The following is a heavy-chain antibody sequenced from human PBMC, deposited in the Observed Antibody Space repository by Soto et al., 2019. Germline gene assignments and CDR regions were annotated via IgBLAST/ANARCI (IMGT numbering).Heavy chain of an antibody. V-gene: IGHV3-48*01. Sequence: PGGSLRLSCAASGFTFSSYSMNWVRQSPGKGLEWISSIGSSRGTMFHADSVKGRFTISRDNSKNTLYLQMNSLRAEDTAMYFCVRTTAVAGAPEFDYWGQGTLVTVSS. J-gene: IGHJ4*02. CDR1: GFTFSSYS. CDR3: VRTTAVAGAPEFDY. D-gene: IGHD6-19*01. CDR2: IGSSRGTM.